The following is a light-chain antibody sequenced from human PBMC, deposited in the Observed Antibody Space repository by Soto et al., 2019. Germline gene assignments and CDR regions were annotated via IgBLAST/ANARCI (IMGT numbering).Light chain of an antibody. V-gene: IGLV3-21*02. CDR1: NMGSKS. Sequence: SYELTQPPSVSVAPGQTARITCGGNNMGSKSVHWYQQKPGQAPVLVVYDDSDRPSGIPERFSGSNSGNTATLTISRVEAGDEADYYCQVWDSSSDLNYVFGTGTKLTVL. J-gene: IGLJ1*01. CDR2: DDS. CDR3: QVWDSSSDLNYV.